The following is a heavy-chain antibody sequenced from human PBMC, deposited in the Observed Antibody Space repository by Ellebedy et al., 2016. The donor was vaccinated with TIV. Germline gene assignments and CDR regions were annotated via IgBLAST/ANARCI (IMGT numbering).Heavy chain of an antibody. J-gene: IGHJ6*03. CDR2: IYYSGST. V-gene: IGHV4-59*13. CDR1: GGSISSYY. Sequence: SETLSLTXTVSGGSISSYYWSWIRQPPGKGLEWIGYIYYSGSTNYNPSLKSRVTISVDTSKNQFSLKLSSVTAADTAVYYCARESVDGNYYYYYMDVWGKGTTVTVSS. D-gene: IGHD3-9*01. CDR3: ARESVDGNYYYYYMDV.